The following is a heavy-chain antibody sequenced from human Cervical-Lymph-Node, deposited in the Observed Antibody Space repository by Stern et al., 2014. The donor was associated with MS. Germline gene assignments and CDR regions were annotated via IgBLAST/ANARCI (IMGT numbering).Heavy chain of an antibody. CDR1: GGTFSSYA. CDR2: IIPIFDTA. J-gene: IGHJ4*02. Sequence: MQLVQSGAEVKKPGSSVKVSCKASGGTFSSYAIRWVRQAPGHRLECVGGIIPIFDTANYAQKFQGRIMITADEYTSTAYVELSSLRSEDTAVYYCTSGWGFQQTNDYWGQGTLVTVSS. V-gene: IGHV1-69*01. D-gene: IGHD7-27*01. CDR3: TSGWGFQQTNDY.